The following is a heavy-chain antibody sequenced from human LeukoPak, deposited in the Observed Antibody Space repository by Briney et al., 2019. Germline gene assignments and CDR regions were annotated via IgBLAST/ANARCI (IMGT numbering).Heavy chain of an antibody. V-gene: IGHV3-21*01. Sequence: GGSLRLSCAASGFTFSSYSMKWVRQAPGKGLERVSSISSGSTYIHYADSVKGRFTISRDNAKNSLYLQMNSLRAEDTAVYYCARDGAVTNYYYYGMDVWGQGTTVTVSS. J-gene: IGHJ6*02. CDR3: ARDGAVTNYYYYGMDV. CDR1: GFTFSSYS. D-gene: IGHD4-17*01. CDR2: ISSGSTYI.